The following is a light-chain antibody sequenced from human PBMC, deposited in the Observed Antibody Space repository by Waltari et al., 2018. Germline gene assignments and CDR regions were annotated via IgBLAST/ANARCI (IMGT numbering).Light chain of an antibody. CDR3: QHYKTSFRT. Sequence: DIQMTQSPSTLSASVGDRVTITCRASQNISPWLAWHQQKPGKAPRLLIYKTSTLESGVPSRFSGSVSGTEFTLTISSLQPEEFATCYCQHYKTSFRTFGQGTMVEIK. J-gene: IGKJ1*01. V-gene: IGKV1-5*03. CDR1: QNISPW. CDR2: KTS.